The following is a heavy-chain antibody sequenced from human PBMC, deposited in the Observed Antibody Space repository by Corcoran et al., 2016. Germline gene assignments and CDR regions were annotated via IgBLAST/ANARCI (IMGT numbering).Heavy chain of an antibody. J-gene: IGHJ6*02. Sequence: EVQLVESGGDLVQPGGSLRLSCAASGFTFSDSAIHWVRQASGNGLEWVGLIRSKPNSHATAYAASMRDRFTISRDDSKNTAYLQMNSLKTEDTAVYYCNRGIGGYGMDVWGQGTTVTVSS. D-gene: IGHD3-16*01. V-gene: IGHV3-73*02. CDR1: GFTFSDSA. CDR3: NRGIGGYGMDV. CDR2: IRSKPNSHAT.